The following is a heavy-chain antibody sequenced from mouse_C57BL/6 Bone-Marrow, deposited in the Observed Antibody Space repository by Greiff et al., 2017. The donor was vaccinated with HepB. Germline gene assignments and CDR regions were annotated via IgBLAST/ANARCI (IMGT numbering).Heavy chain of an antibody. Sequence: VQLQQSGAELVRPGASVKLSCTASGFNIKDYYMHWVKQRPEQGLEWIGRIDPEDGDTEYAPKFQGKATMTADTSSNTAYLQLSSLTSEDTAVYYCTTGYYGSSTFAYWGQGTLVTVSA. D-gene: IGHD1-1*01. J-gene: IGHJ3*01. V-gene: IGHV14-1*01. CDR3: TTGYYGSSTFAY. CDR2: IDPEDGDT. CDR1: GFNIKDYY.